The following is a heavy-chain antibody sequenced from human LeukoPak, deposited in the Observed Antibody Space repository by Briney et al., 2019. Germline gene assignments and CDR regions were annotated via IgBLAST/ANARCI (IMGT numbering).Heavy chain of an antibody. CDR3: ARDDDFVDY. D-gene: IGHD1-1*01. CDR1: GYTFTGYY. V-gene: IGHV1-2*02. CDR2: INPNSGGT. J-gene: IGHJ4*02. Sequence: ASVNVSCKASGYTFTGYYMHWVRQAPAQELEWMGWINPNSGGTNYAQKFRGRVTMTRDTSNSTAYMDLSRLRSDDTAVYYCARDDDFVDYWGQGSLVTVSS.